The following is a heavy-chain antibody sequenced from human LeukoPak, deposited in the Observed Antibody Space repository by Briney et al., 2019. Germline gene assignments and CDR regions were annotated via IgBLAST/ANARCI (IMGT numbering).Heavy chain of an antibody. J-gene: IGHJ4*02. CDR2: IRFDGSNK. Sequence: GGPLRLSCAASGFSFSSYGMHWVRQAPGKGLEWVAFIRFDGSNKIFVDSVKGRFTISRDNSKNTLYLQMSSLRGEDTAIYYCAKERSDSRDLDYWGQGTLVTVSS. D-gene: IGHD6-25*01. CDR1: GFSFSSYG. V-gene: IGHV3-30*02. CDR3: AKERSDSRDLDY.